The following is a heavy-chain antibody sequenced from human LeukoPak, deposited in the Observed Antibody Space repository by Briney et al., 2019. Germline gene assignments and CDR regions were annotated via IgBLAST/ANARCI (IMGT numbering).Heavy chain of an antibody. Sequence: PSETLSLTCTVSGGSISSYFWSWIRQPPGKGLEWIGYTYYSGSTNYDPPLKSRVTISVDTSKNQFSLKLSSVTAADTAVYYCARALAVAGPGGAFDIWGQGTMVTVSS. CDR3: ARALAVAGPGGAFDI. J-gene: IGHJ3*02. CDR2: TYYSGST. D-gene: IGHD6-19*01. CDR1: GGSISSYF. V-gene: IGHV4-59*01.